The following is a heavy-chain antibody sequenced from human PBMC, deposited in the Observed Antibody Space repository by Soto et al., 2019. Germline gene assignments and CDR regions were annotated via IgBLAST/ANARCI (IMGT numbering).Heavy chain of an antibody. CDR3: ARVFPSGXAGNWFDP. CDR1: GGSISSGGYS. Sequence: PSETLSLTCAVSGGSISSGGYSWSWIRQPPGKGLECIGYIYHSGSTYYNPSLKSRVTISVDRSKNQFSLKLSSVTAADTAVYYCARVFPSGXAGNWFDPWGQGTLGTVSS. CDR2: IYHSGST. J-gene: IGHJ5*02. V-gene: IGHV4-30-2*01. D-gene: IGHD2-15*01.